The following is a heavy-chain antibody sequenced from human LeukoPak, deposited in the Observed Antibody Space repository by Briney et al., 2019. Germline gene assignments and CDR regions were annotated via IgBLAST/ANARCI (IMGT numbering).Heavy chain of an antibody. D-gene: IGHD3-9*01. CDR3: ARDYLVTQDDWDDAFDI. Sequence: GRSLRLSCAASGFTFSSYAMPWVRQAPGKGLEWVAVISYDGSNKYYADSVKGRFTISRDNSKNTLYLQMNSVRAEGTAVCFCARDYLVTQDDWDDAFDIWGQRGMLTVSS. CDR2: ISYDGSNK. CDR1: GFTFSSYA. J-gene: IGHJ3*02. V-gene: IGHV3-30*04.